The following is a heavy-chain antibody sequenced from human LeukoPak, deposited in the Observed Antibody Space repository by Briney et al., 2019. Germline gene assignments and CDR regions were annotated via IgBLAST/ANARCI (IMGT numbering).Heavy chain of an antibody. Sequence: SGTLSLTCGVSGGSITSSNWWTWVRQPPGMGLEWIGEVYHSGSTYCNPSLKSRVTISVDKSKNQFSLRLSSVTAADTAVYYCATAGSSSWYKYFQHWGQGTLVTVSS. V-gene: IGHV4-4*02. CDR1: GGSITSSNW. CDR2: VYHSGST. D-gene: IGHD6-13*01. J-gene: IGHJ1*01. CDR3: ATAGSSSWYKYFQH.